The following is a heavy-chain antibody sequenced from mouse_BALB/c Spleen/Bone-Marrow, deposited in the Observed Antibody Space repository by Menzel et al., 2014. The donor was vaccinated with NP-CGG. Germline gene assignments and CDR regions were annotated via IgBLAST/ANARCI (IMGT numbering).Heavy chain of an antibody. CDR2: INPSTGYT. CDR3: ARRDGSSYSFVY. CDR1: GYTLTNYW. Sequence: VQLVGSGAELAKPGASVKMSCKASGYTLTNYWMHWVKQRPGQGLEWIGYINPSTGYTEYNQKFKDKATLTADKSSSTAYMQRSSLTSEDSAVYYCARRDGSSYSFVYWGQGTLVTVSA. J-gene: IGHJ3*01. V-gene: IGHV1-7*01. D-gene: IGHD1-1*01.